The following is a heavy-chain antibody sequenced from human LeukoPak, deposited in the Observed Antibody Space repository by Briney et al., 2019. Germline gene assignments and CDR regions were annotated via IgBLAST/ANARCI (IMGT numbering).Heavy chain of an antibody. CDR1: GGSISSSSYY. Sequence: PSETLSLTCTVSGGSISSSSYYWGWIRQPPGKGLEWIVSIYYSGSTYYNPSLKSRVTISVDTSKNQFSLKLSSVTAADTAVYYCARPGYSRDHDAFDIWGQGTMVTVSS. CDR3: ARPGYSRDHDAFDI. D-gene: IGHD6-13*01. V-gene: IGHV4-39*01. J-gene: IGHJ3*02. CDR2: IYYSGST.